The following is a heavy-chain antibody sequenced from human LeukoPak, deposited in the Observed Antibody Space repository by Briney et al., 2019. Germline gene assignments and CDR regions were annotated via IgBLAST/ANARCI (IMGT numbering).Heavy chain of an antibody. D-gene: IGHD1-1*01. CDR1: GGSFSGYY. J-gene: IGHJ5*02. V-gene: IGHV4-34*01. CDR2: INHSGST. Sequence: SETLSLTCAVYGGSFSGYYWSWIRQPPGKGLEWIGEINHSGSTNYDPSLKSRVTISVDTSKNQFSLKLSSVTAADTAVYYCARATVYKSANRFDPWGQGTLVTVSS. CDR3: ARATVYKSANRFDP.